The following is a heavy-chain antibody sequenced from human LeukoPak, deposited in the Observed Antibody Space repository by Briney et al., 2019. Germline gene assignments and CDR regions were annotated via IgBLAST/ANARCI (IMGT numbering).Heavy chain of an antibody. J-gene: IGHJ4*02. V-gene: IGHV2-5*02. CDR1: GFSLSTSGVG. Sequence: ESGPALVNPTQTLTLTCTFSGFSLSTSGVGVGWIRQPPGKALECLAVIYWDDDKRYSPFLKSRLTITKDTSKNQVVLTMTNMDPVDTATYYCAHIAQDYGSGSIRYFDYWGQGTLVTVSS. D-gene: IGHD3-10*01. CDR2: IYWDDDK. CDR3: AHIAQDYGSGSIRYFDY.